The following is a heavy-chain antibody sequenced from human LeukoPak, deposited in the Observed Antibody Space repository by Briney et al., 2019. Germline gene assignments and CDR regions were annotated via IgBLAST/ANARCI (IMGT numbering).Heavy chain of an antibody. D-gene: IGHD3-16*02. CDR2: INHSGST. Sequence: SETLSLTCAVYGGSFSGYYWSWIRQPPGKGLEWIGEINHSGSTNYNPSLKSRVTISVDTSKNQFSLKLSSVTAADTAVYYCARGRYTNYAWGSYRLSYWGQGTLVTVSS. J-gene: IGHJ4*02. V-gene: IGHV4-34*01. CDR3: ARGRYTNYAWGSYRLSY. CDR1: GGSFSGYY.